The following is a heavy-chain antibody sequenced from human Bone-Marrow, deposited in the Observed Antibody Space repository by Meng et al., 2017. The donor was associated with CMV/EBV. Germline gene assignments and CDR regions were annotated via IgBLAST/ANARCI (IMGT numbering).Heavy chain of an antibody. Sequence: GESLKISCAASGFTFSSYTMNWVRQAPGKGLEWVSSISSSSSYIYYADSVKGRFTISGDNAKNSLYLQMNSLRAEDTAVYYCARDLVGYCSSSSCYGSYYYYGMDVWGQGTTVTVSS. CDR3: ARDLVGYCSSSSCYGSYYYYGMDV. J-gene: IGHJ6*02. CDR1: GFTFSSYT. CDR2: ISSSSSYI. V-gene: IGHV3-21*01. D-gene: IGHD2-2*01.